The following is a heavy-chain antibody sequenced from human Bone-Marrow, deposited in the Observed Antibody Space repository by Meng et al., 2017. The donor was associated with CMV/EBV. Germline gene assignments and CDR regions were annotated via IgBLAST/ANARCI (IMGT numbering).Heavy chain of an antibody. J-gene: IGHJ6*02. CDR2: ISAYNGNT. CDR3: ARSRRLQGLGYYYYGMDV. Sequence: ASVKVSCKASGYTFTSYDINWVRQAPGQGLEWMGWISAYNGNTNYAQKLQGRVTMTTDTSTSTAYMELRSLRSDDTAVYYCARSRRLQGLGYYYYGMDVWGQGTTVTVSS. V-gene: IGHV1-18*01. D-gene: IGHD4-11*01. CDR1: GYTFTSYD.